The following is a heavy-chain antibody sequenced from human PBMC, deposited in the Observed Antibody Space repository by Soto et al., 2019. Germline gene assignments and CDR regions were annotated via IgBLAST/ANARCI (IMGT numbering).Heavy chain of an antibody. CDR1: GFTFSSYG. CDR3: AKDFNGGSYFYGMDV. J-gene: IGHJ6*02. CDR2: ISYDGSNK. Sequence: HPGGSLRLSCAASGFTFSSYGMHWVRQAPGKGLEWVAVISYDGSNKYYADSVKGRFTISRDNSKNTLYLQMNSLRAEDTAVYYCAKDFNGGSYFYGMDVWGQGTTVTVSS. V-gene: IGHV3-30*18. D-gene: IGHD1-26*01.